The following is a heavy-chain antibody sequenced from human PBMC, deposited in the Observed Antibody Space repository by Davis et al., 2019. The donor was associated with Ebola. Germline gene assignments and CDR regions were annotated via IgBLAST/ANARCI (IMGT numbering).Heavy chain of an antibody. D-gene: IGHD3-16*02. V-gene: IGHV3-9*01. CDR2: ISWNSGYI. CDR3: ARSLKGASVSTYYGMDV. J-gene: IGHJ6*02. CDR1: GFTFDDYA. Sequence: SLKISCAASGFTFDDYAMHWVRQAPGKGLEWVSGISWNSGYISRADSVKGRFTISRDNAKNTLYLQMNSLRAEDTAVYYCARSLKGASVSTYYGMDVWGQGTTVTVSS.